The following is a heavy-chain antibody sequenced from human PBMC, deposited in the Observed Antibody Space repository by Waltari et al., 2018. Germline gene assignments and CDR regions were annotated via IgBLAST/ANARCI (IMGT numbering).Heavy chain of an antibody. D-gene: IGHD3-10*01. V-gene: IGHV3-48*01. J-gene: IGHJ5*02. CDR1: GFPVHPYD. Sequence: EMQLVESGGGLVQPGGSLTLSCEGSGFPVHPYDMVGVRQPPGRGREVGSFISSNSGSKYWADVVKGRCTVSRDRVKNSVVLQLTSLTAGDTGVYYCAQSRDSGTAYPWLHPWGPGTRVTVSS. CDR3: AQSRDSGTAYPWLHP. CDR2: ISSNSGSK.